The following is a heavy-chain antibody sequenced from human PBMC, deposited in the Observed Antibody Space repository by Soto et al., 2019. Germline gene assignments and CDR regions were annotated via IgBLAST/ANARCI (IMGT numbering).Heavy chain of an antibody. V-gene: IGHV4-31*03. Sequence: SETLSLTCTVSGGSISSGGYYWSWIRQHPGKGLEWIGYIYYSGSTYYNPSLKGRVTISVDTSKNQFSLKLSSVTAADTAVYYCARVSYYDFWSGYSINYYYYGMGVWGQGTTVTVSS. CDR3: ARVSYYDFWSGYSINYYYYGMGV. D-gene: IGHD3-3*01. J-gene: IGHJ6*02. CDR1: GGSISSGGYY. CDR2: IYYSGST.